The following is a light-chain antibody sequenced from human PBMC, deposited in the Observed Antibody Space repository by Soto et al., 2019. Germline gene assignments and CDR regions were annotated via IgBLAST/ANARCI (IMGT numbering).Light chain of an antibody. Sequence: QSVLTQPAFVSGSPGQSITISCTGTSSDVGSYNLVSWYQQHPGKAPKLMIYEVSERPSGVSNRFSGSKSGNTASLTISGLQAEDEADYYCCSYATPRLFGGGTKLTVL. CDR1: SSDVGSYNL. V-gene: IGLV2-23*02. J-gene: IGLJ2*01. CDR2: EVS. CDR3: CSYATPRL.